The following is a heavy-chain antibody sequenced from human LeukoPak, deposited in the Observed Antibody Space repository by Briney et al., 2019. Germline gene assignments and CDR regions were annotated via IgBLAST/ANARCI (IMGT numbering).Heavy chain of an antibody. V-gene: IGHV4-61*02. CDR2: IYTSGST. CDR3: ARVGADYGDFSGFDY. J-gene: IGHJ4*02. CDR1: GGSISSGSYY. Sequence: SQTLSLTCTVSGGSISSGSYYWSWIRQPAGKGLEWIGRIYTSGSTNYNPSLKSRVTISVDTSKNQISLKLSSVTAADTAVYYCARVGADYGDFSGFDYWGQGTLVTVSS. D-gene: IGHD4-17*01.